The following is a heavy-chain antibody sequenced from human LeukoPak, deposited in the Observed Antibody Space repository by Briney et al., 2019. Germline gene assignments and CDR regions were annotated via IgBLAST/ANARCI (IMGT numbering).Heavy chain of an antibody. Sequence: GGSLRLSCAASGFTFSSYSMNWVRQAPGKGLEWVSSISSSSSYIYYADSVKGRFTISRDNIDNVVYLQMSSLRAEDTAVYYCARVAVAGPTGWFDPWGQGTLVTVSS. CDR3: ARVAVAGPTGWFDP. CDR2: ISSSSSYI. CDR1: GFTFSSYS. V-gene: IGHV3-21*01. D-gene: IGHD6-13*01. J-gene: IGHJ5*02.